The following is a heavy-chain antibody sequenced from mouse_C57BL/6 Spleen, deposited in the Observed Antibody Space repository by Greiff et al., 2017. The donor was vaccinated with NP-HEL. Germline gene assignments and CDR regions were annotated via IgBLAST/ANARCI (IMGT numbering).Heavy chain of an antibody. J-gene: IGHJ4*01. Sequence: EVQLQESGPGLAKPSQTLSLTCSVTGYSITSDYWNWIRKFPGNKLEYMGYISYSGSTYYNPSLKSRISITRDTSKNQYYLQLNSVTTEDTATYYCARYPLYYGSSYGAMDYWGQGTSVTVSS. V-gene: IGHV3-8*01. D-gene: IGHD1-1*01. CDR3: ARYPLYYGSSYGAMDY. CDR2: ISYSGST. CDR1: GYSITSDY.